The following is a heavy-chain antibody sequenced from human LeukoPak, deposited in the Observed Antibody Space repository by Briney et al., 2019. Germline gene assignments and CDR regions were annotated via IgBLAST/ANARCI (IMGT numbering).Heavy chain of an antibody. CDR2: ISGSGGST. CDR3: ANAVATAGPNHDAFDI. CDR1: GFTFSSYA. D-gene: IGHD6-13*01. Sequence: GGSLRLSCAASGFTFSSYAMNWVRQAPGKGLEWVSSISGSGGSTYYADSVKGRFTISRDNSKNTLYLQMNSLRAEDTAVYYCANAVATAGPNHDAFDICGERAMVTVSS. V-gene: IGHV3-23*01. J-gene: IGHJ3*02.